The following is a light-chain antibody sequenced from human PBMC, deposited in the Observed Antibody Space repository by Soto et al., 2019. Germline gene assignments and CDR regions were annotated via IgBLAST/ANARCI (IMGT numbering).Light chain of an antibody. CDR2: KAS. J-gene: IGKJ1*01. Sequence: DIQMTQSPSTLSASVGDRVTITCRASQSISSWLAWYQQKPGKAPMHLIYKASVLESGVSSRFSGSGSGTEFNLTIRSLQPDDFATYFCQQYNSLWTFGQGTKVEMK. CDR3: QQYNSLWT. CDR1: QSISSW. V-gene: IGKV1-5*03.